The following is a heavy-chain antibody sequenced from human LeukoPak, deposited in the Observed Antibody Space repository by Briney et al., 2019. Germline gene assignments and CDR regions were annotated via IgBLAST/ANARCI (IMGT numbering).Heavy chain of an antibody. J-gene: IGHJ4*02. CDR2: IYTSGGT. CDR3: ARDTLIAAFDY. V-gene: IGHV4-61*02. D-gene: IGHD6-13*01. CDR1: GGSISSASYY. Sequence: PSQTLSLTCTVSGGSISSASYYWSWIRQPAGKGLEWIGRIYTSGGTNYNPSLKSRVTISVDTSKNQSSLKLSSVTAADTAVYYCARDTLIAAFDYWGQGTLVTVSS.